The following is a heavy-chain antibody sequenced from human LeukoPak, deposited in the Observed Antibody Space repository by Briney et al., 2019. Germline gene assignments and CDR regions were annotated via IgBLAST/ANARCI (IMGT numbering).Heavy chain of an antibody. J-gene: IGHJ4*02. CDR3: ARSGTVTTWNY. CDR1: GGSISSGGYY. D-gene: IGHD4-17*01. V-gene: IGHV4-31*03. CDR2: IYYSGTT. Sequence: SETLSLTCTVSGGSISSGGYYSSWIRQHPGKGLEWIGCIYYSGTTYYHPSLTRRVAISVDTSKNQFSLKLSSVTAADTAVYYCARSGTVTTWNYWGQGTLVTVSS.